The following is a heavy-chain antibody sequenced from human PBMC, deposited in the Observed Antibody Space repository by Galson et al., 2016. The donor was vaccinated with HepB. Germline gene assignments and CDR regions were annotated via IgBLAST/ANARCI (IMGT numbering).Heavy chain of an antibody. J-gene: IGHJ6*02. CDR2: ISWDGRSP. CDR3: GKDWGGLWEGWGKGMDV. CDR1: GFTFDDYT. V-gene: IGHV3-43*01. Sequence: SLRLSCAASGFTFDDYTMHWVRQAPGKGLEWLALISWDGRSPDYADSVRGRFTISRDNRQNILYLEMNSMTMEDTALYYCGKDWGGLWEGWGKGMDVWGQGTTVTVSS. D-gene: IGHD3-16*01.